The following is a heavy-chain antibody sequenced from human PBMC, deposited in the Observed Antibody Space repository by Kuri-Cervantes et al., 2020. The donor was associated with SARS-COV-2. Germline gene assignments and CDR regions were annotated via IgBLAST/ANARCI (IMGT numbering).Heavy chain of an antibody. CDR2: INPSGGST. CDR3: VVGFFSSRKWDY. CDR1: GYTFTSQY. Sequence: ASVKVSCKASGYTFTSQYLHWVRQAPGQGLEWMGIINPSGGSTSYAQKFQGRVTMTGDTSTSTVYMELSSLTSEDTAVYYCVVGFFSSRKWDYWGQGTLVTVSS. D-gene: IGHD2-15*01. J-gene: IGHJ4*02. V-gene: IGHV1-46*01.